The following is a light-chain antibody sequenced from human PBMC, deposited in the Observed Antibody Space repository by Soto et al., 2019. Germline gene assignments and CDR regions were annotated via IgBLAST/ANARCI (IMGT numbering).Light chain of an antibody. CDR3: QQFGSSPQT. CDR2: GAS. CDR1: QSVSSTY. V-gene: IGKV3-20*01. Sequence: EIVLTQSPGTLSLSPGERATLSCRASQSVSSTYLAWYQQKPGQAPRLLIYGASNRAAGIPDRFSGSGSGTDFTLTISRLEPEDSAVYYCQQFGSSPQTFGHGTKVEV. J-gene: IGKJ1*01.